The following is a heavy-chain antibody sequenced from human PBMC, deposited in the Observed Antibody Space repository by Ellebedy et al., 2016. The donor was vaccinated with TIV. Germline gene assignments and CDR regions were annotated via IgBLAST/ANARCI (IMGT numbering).Heavy chain of an antibody. CDR3: ARLVLRTTSTRGDVFDI. V-gene: IGHV5-10-1*01. CDR1: GHSITNYW. J-gene: IGHJ3*02. Sequence: GESLKISCEGSGHSITNYWIAWVRQVPGKGLEWMGRIDPGDSYINYSPPFQGHVTFSTDKSISTAYLQWGSLKASDTAMYYCARLVLRTTSTRGDVFDIWGQGTMVTVSS. D-gene: IGHD2/OR15-2a*01. CDR2: IDPGDSYI.